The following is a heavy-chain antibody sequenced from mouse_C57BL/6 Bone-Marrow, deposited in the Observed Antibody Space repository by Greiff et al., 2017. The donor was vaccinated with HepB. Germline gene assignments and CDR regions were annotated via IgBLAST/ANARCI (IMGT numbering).Heavy chain of an antibody. CDR1: GYTFTSYW. CDR2: IDPNSGGT. D-gene: IGHD2-4*01. CDR3: ASPYYYDYDEGYFDV. J-gene: IGHJ1*03. Sequence: QVQLKQPGAELVKPGASVKLSCKASGYTFTSYWMHWVKQRPGRGLEWIGRIDPNSGGTKYNEKFKSKATLTVDKPSSTAYMQLSSLTSEDSAVYYCASPYYYDYDEGYFDVWGTGTTVTVSS. V-gene: IGHV1-72*01.